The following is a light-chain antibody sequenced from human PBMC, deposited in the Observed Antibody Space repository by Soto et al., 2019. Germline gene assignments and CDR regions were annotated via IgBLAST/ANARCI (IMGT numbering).Light chain of an antibody. CDR1: QSVSSY. CDR3: QQYGSSPT. J-gene: IGKJ1*01. Sequence: EIVLTQSPATLSLSPGERATLSCRASQSVSSYLAWYQQKPGLAPRLLIYDASSRATGIPDRFSGSGSGTDFTLTISRLEPEDFAVYYCQQYGSSPTFGQGTKVDIK. CDR2: DAS. V-gene: IGKV3D-20*01.